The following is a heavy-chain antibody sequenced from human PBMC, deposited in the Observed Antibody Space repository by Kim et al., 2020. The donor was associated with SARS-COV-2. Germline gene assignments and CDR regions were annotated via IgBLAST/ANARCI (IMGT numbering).Heavy chain of an antibody. V-gene: IGHV4-34*01. CDR2: INHSGST. Sequence: SETLSLTCAVYGGSFSGYYWSWIRQPPGKGLEWIGEINHSGSTNYNPSLKSRVTISVDTSKNQFSLKLSSVTAADTAVYYCARAPRYYYDSSGSHFDYWGQGTLVTVSS. J-gene: IGHJ4*02. CDR1: GGSFSGYY. D-gene: IGHD3-22*01. CDR3: ARAPRYYYDSSGSHFDY.